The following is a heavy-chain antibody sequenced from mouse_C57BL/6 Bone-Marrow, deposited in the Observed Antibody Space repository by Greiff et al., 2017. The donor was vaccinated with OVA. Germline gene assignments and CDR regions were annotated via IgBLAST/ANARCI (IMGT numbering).Heavy chain of an antibody. J-gene: IGHJ2*01. V-gene: IGHV3-6*01. D-gene: IGHD1-1*01. CDR1: GYSITSGYY. CDR2: ISYDGSN. Sequence: EVQRVESGPGLVKPSQSLSLTCSVTGYSITSGYYWNWIRQFPGNKLEWMGYISYDGSNNYNPSLKNRISITRDTSKNQFFLKLNSVTTEDTATYYCAREDDYGSTLDYWGQGTTLTVSS. CDR3: AREDDYGSTLDY.